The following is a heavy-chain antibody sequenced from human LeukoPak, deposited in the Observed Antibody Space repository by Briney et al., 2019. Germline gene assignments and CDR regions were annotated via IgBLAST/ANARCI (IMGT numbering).Heavy chain of an antibody. CDR1: GFTFNNYS. Sequence: PGGSLRLSCVASGFTFNNYSMNWVRQAPGKGLEWVSSISSSTYIYHADSVKGRFTISRGNAKNSLYLQMNSLRAEDTAVYYCARDSGIYRTIDYWGQGTLVTVSS. CDR2: ISSSTYI. J-gene: IGHJ4*02. V-gene: IGHV3-21*01. CDR3: ARDSGIYRTIDY. D-gene: IGHD1-26*01.